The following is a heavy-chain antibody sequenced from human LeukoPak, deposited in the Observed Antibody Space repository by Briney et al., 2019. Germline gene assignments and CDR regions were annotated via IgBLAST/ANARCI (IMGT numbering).Heavy chain of an antibody. J-gene: IGHJ4*02. CDR3: ARRHYYDSSGYDY. CDR1: GYTFTGYY. Sequence: ASVKVSCKASGYTFTGYYMHWVRQAPGQGLEWMGWINPNSGGTNYAQKLQGRVTMTRDTSINTAYMELNRLRSDDTAVYYCARRHYYDSSGYDYWGQGTLVTVSS. CDR2: INPNSGGT. D-gene: IGHD3-22*01. V-gene: IGHV1-2*02.